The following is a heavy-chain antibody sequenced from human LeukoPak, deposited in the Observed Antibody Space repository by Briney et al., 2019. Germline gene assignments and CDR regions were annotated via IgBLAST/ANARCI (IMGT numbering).Heavy chain of an antibody. D-gene: IGHD6-13*01. CDR2: IRSKANSYAT. J-gene: IGHJ3*02. CDR1: GFTFSGSA. CDR3: TRSAAGTGAFDI. V-gene: IGHV3-73*01. Sequence: PGGSLRLSCAASGFTFSGSAMHWVRQASGKGLEWVGRIRSKANSYATAYAASVKGRFTISRDDSKNTAYLQMNSLKTEDTAVYYCTRSAAGTGAFDIWGQGTMVTVSS.